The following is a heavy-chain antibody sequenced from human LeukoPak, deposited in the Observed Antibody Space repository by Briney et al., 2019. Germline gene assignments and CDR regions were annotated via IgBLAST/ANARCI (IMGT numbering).Heavy chain of an antibody. J-gene: IGHJ4*02. CDR2: INHSGST. V-gene: IGHV4-34*01. Sequence: SETLSLTCAVYGGAFSGYYWSWIRQPPGKGLEWIGEINHSGSTNYNLSLKSRVTISVDTSKNQFSLKLSSVTAADTAVYYCARGRYTNYVWGSYRLSYWGQGTLVTVFS. CDR1: GGAFSGYY. D-gene: IGHD3-16*02. CDR3: ARGRYTNYVWGSYRLSY.